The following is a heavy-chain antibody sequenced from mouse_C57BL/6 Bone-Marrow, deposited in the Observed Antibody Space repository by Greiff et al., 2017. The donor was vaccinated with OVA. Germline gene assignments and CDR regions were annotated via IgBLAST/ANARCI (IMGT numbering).Heavy chain of an antibody. J-gene: IGHJ2*01. D-gene: IGHD1-1*01. CDR3: TKYYYYFDY. CDR2: IDPENGDT. V-gene: IGHV14-4*01. Sequence: EVQLQQSGAELVRPGASVKLSCTASGFNIKDDYMHWVKQRPEQGLEWIGWIDPENGDTEYASKFQGKATITADTSSNTAYLQLSSLTSEDTAVYYCTKYYYYFDYWGQGTTLTVSS. CDR1: GFNIKDDY.